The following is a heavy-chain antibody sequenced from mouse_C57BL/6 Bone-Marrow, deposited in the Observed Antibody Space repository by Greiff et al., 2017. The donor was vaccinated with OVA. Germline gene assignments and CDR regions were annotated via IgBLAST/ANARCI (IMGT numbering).Heavy chain of an antibody. CDR1: GYTFTNYW. CDR2: IYPGGGYT. J-gene: IGHJ4*01. Sequence: QVQLQQSGAELVRPGTSVKMSCKASGYTFTNYWIGWAKQRPGHGLEWIGDIYPGGGYTNYNEKFKGKATLTADKSSSKAYMQFSSLTSEDSAIYYCARRAYYHSMDYWGQGTSVTVSS. D-gene: IGHD1-1*01. V-gene: IGHV1-63*01. CDR3: ARRAYYHSMDY.